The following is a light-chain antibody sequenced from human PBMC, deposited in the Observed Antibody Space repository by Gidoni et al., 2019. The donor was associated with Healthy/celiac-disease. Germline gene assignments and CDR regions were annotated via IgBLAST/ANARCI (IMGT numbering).Light chain of an antibody. V-gene: IGKV3-15*01. CDR1: QRVSSN. Sequence: EIVMTQSPATLYVSPGGRAPLPCRASQRVSSNLAWYQQRPGQAPRLLIYGASTRATGIPARFSGSGSGTEFTLNISSLQSEDVAVYYCQQYNNWPRTFGQGTKVEIK. CDR2: GAS. CDR3: QQYNNWPRT. J-gene: IGKJ1*01.